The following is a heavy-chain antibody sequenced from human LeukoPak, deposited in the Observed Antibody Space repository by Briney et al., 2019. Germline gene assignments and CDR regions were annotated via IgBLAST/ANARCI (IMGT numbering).Heavy chain of an antibody. Sequence: GASVKVSCKASGGTFSSYAISWVRQAPGQGLEWMGRIIPIFGTANYAQKFQGRVTITADESTSTAYMELSSLRSEDTAVYYCARSGAKPTYYYDSSGYYPSPEYFQHWGQGTLVTVSS. D-gene: IGHD3-22*01. V-gene: IGHV1-69*13. CDR3: ARSGAKPTYYYDSSGYYPSPEYFQH. J-gene: IGHJ1*01. CDR2: IIPIFGTA. CDR1: GGTFSSYA.